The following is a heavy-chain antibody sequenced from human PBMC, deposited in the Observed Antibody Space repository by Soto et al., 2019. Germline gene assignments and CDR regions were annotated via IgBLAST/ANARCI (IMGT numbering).Heavy chain of an antibody. CDR2: IIPLLGIT. V-gene: IGHV1-69*02. J-gene: IGHJ6*02. CDR1: GGTLSDYT. D-gene: IGHD3-10*01. CDR3: MVRGVTGWRALDV. Sequence: QVHLVQSGTEVKKPGSSVTVSCKASGGTLSDYTFVWVRQAPGQGLECMGRIIPLLGITHNEQNLQGRLTLTADKSSATVYMELSSLISDDTAVYYCMVRGVTGWRALDVRGQGTTVTVSS.